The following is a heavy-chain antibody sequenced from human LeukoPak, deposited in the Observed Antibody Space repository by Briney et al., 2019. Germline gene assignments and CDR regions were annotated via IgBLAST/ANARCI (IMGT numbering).Heavy chain of an antibody. J-gene: IGHJ3*02. CDR2: IYYSGST. V-gene: IGHV4-59*08. CDR1: GGSISSYY. D-gene: IGHD3-3*01. CDR3: ARFTIFGVGPHAFDI. Sequence: PSETLSLTCTVSGGSISSYYWSWIRQPPGKGLEWIGYIYYSGSTNYNPPLKSRVTISVDTSKNQFSLKLSSVTAADTAVYYCARFTIFGVGPHAFDIWGQGTMVTVSS.